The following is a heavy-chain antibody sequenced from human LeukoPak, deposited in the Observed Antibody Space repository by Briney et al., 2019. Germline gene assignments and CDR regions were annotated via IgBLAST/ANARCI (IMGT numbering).Heavy chain of an antibody. J-gene: IGHJ4*02. CDR1: GGSFSGYY. CDR3: AREIIRFSSGWFDY. Sequence: SETLSLTCAVYGGSFSGYYWSWIRQPPGKGLERMGEINHSGSTNYNPSLKSRVTISVDTSKNQFSLKLSSVTAADTAVYYCAREIIRFSSGWFDYWGQGTLVTVSS. V-gene: IGHV4-34*01. CDR2: INHSGST. D-gene: IGHD6-19*01.